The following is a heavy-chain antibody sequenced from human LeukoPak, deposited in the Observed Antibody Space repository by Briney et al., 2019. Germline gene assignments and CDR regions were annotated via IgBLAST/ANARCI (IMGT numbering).Heavy chain of an antibody. J-gene: IGHJ4*02. V-gene: IGHV4-39*07. CDR3: ASSLTGHDY. D-gene: IGHD3-9*01. CDR2: IYYSGST. Sequence: PSETLSLTCTVSGGSISSSSYYWGWIRQPPGKGLEWIGSIYYSGSTYYNPSPKSRVTISVDTSKNQFSLKLSSVTAADTAVYYCASSLTGHDYWGQGTLVTVSS. CDR1: GGSISSSSYY.